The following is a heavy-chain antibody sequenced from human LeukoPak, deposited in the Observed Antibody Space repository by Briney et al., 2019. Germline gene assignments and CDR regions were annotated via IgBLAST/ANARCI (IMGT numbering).Heavy chain of an antibody. Sequence: GAPVKVSCKASGGTFSSYAISWVRQAPGQGLEWMGGIIPIFGTANYAQKFQGRVTITTDESTSTAYMELSSLRSEDTAVYYCARMSTWYCSSTSCYFDYWGQGTLVTVSS. CDR1: GGTFSSYA. J-gene: IGHJ4*02. D-gene: IGHD2-2*01. CDR2: IIPIFGTA. CDR3: ARMSTWYCSSTSCYFDY. V-gene: IGHV1-69*05.